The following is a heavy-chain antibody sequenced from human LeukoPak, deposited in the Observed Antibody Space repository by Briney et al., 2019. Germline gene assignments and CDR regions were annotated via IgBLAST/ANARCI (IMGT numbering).Heavy chain of an antibody. CDR3: ARLGGNSGSDYYYYGMDV. CDR2: IIPILGIA. CDR1: GGTFSRYA. J-gene: IGHJ6*02. D-gene: IGHD4-23*01. V-gene: IGHV1-69*04. Sequence: SVKVSCKASGGTFSRYAISWVRQAPGQGLEWMGRIIPILGIANYAQKFQGRVTITAVKSTSTAYMDLSSLRSEDTAVYYCARLGGNSGSDYYYYGMDVWGQGTTVTVSS.